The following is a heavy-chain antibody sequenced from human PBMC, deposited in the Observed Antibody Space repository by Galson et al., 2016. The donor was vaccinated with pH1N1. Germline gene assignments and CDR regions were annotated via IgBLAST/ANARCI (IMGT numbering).Heavy chain of an antibody. CDR3: ARPQSLATPAFFFDS. J-gene: IGHJ4*02. CDR1: GYTFTDYW. V-gene: IGHV5-51*03. Sequence: SGAEVKKPGESLKISCRASGYTFTDYWIGWVRQVPGKGLEWMAIIYPGDSDARYSPSFQGRVTISAEKSISTAYLHWTSLKASDTAIYYCARPQSLATPAFFFDSWGRGTLVTVSS. CDR2: IYPGDSDA. D-gene: IGHD6-13*01.